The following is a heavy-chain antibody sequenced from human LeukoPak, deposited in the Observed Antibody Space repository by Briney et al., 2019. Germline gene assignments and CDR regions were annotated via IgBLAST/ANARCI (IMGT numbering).Heavy chain of an antibody. J-gene: IGHJ6*03. CDR1: GYTFTSYG. V-gene: IGHV1-18*01. D-gene: IGHD1-26*01. CDR3: ASSRYSGTHLFYYYYMDV. Sequence: ASVKVSCKASGYTFTSYGISWVRQAPGQGLEWMGWISAYNGNTNYAQKFQGRVTMTTDTSTSTAYMELRSLRSDDTAVYYCASSRYSGTHLFYYYYMDVWGKGTTVTVSS. CDR2: ISAYNGNT.